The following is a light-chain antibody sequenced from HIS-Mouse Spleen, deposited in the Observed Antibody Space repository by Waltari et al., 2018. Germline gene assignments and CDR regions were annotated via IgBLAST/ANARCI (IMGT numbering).Light chain of an antibody. CDR1: SSDVGGYNY. V-gene: IGLV2-14*01. CDR2: EVS. CDR3: SSYTSSSTWV. J-gene: IGLJ3*02. Sequence: QSALTQPASVSGSPGQSTTISRTGTSSDVGGYNYVSWYQQHPGKAPKLVIYEVSNRPSGVSNRFSGSKSGNTASLTISGLQAEDEADYYCSSYTSSSTWVFGGGTKLTVL.